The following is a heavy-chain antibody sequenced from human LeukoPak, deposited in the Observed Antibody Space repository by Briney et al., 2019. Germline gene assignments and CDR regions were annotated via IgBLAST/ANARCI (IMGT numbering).Heavy chain of an antibody. J-gene: IGHJ3*02. CDR1: GFTFSSYW. V-gene: IGHV3-7*01. CDR3: ARDWDSSGYYTYGGDAFDI. D-gene: IGHD3-22*01. Sequence: GGSLRLSCAASGFTFSSYWMSWVRQAPGKGLKWVANIKQDGSEKYYVDSVKGRFTISRDNAKNSLYLQMNSLRAEDTAVYYCARDWDSSGYYTYGGDAFDIWGQGTMVTVSS. CDR2: IKQDGSEK.